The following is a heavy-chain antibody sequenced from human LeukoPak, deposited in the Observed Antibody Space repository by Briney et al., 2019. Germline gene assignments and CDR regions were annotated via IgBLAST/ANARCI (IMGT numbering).Heavy chain of an antibody. J-gene: IGHJ4*02. CDR2: FSGGGGMT. Sequence: GGSLRLSCAASGFTFSSYYMSWVRQAPGKGLEWVSGFSGGGGMTYYADSVKGRFTISRDNSKNTLYLQMNSLRAEDTAVYYCAKDRGMFLVGYLDYWGQGTLVTVSS. V-gene: IGHV3-23*01. D-gene: IGHD2-15*01. CDR3: AKDRGMFLVGYLDY. CDR1: GFTFSSYY.